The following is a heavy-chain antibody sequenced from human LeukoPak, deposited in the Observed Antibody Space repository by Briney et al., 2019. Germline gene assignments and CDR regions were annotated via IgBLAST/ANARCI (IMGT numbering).Heavy chain of an antibody. V-gene: IGHV3-21*01. CDR3: ARDLTPGIAPGWHFDY. CDR2: ISSSSSYI. D-gene: IGHD6-19*01. CDR1: GFTFSSYG. Sequence: PGGSLRLSCAASGFTFSSYGMSWVRQAPGKGLEWVSSISSSSSYIYYADSVKGRFTISRDNAKNSLYLQMNSLRAEDTAVYYCARDLTPGIAPGWHFDYWGQGTLVTVSS. J-gene: IGHJ4*02.